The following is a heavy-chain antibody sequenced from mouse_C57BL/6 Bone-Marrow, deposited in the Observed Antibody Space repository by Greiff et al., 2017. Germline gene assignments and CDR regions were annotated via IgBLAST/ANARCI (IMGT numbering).Heavy chain of an antibody. CDR2: IYPGDGDT. CDR3: ARPFTTVVGKLYAMDY. Sequence: QVQLQQSGPELVKPGASVKISCKASGYAFSSSWMNWVKQRPGKGLEWIGRIYPGDGDTNYNGKFKGKATLTADKSSSTAYMQLSSLTSEDSAVYFCARPFTTVVGKLYAMDYWGQGTSVTVSS. CDR1: GYAFSSSW. D-gene: IGHD1-1*01. V-gene: IGHV1-82*01. J-gene: IGHJ4*01.